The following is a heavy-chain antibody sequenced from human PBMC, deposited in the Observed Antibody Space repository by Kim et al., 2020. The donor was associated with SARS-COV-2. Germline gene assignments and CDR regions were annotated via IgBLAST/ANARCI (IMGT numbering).Heavy chain of an antibody. D-gene: IGHD2-2*01. CDR2: INTYRGNT. CDR3: ARGGWCSSYSCAYCDH. J-gene: IGHJ4*02. Sequence: ASVKVSCKSSGYAFNSFGITWVRQAPGQGLEWMGWINTYRGNTKYAESLQGRVTMATDTSTNTVYMELRSLRSDDTAVYFCARGGWCSSYSCAYCDHWGQGTLVTVPS. CDR1: GYAFNSFG. V-gene: IGHV1-18*01.